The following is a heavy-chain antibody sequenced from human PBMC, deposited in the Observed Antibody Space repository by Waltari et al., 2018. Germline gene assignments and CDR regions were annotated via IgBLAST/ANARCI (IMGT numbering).Heavy chain of an antibody. CDR2: VYYTGGD. J-gene: IGHJ6*02. D-gene: IGHD2-21*02. CDR1: GVSVTNANYQ. Sequence: QVQLQESGPGLVKPSETLSLTCTVSGVSVTNANYQWSWIRQSPGKGLEWIGYVYYTGGDRYSPSLESRVTIVLDASKSQFSLNLRSVTAADSAVYYCARDYAAAIRYMYYGLDVWGQGTTVTVSS. V-gene: IGHV4-61*01. CDR3: ARDYAAAIRYMYYGLDV.